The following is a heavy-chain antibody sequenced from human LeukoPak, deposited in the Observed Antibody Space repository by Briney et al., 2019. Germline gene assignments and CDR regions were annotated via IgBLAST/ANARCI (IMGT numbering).Heavy chain of an antibody. CDR3: ARNGDGYNRDY. CDR1: GFTFSSYW. CDR2: INSDGSST. D-gene: IGHD5-24*01. Sequence: GGSLRLSCAASGFTFSSYWMHWVRQAPGKGLVWVSRINSDGSSTSYADSVKGRFTISRDNAKNTLYLQMNSLRAEDTAVYYYARNGDGYNRDYWGQGTLVTVSS. V-gene: IGHV3-74*01. J-gene: IGHJ4*02.